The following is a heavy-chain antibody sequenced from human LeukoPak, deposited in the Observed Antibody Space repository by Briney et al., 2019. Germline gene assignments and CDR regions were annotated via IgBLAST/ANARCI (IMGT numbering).Heavy chain of an antibody. CDR1: GYTFTSYD. CDR2: MNPNSGNT. CDR3: ARGRGVSLWFGELLSGDY. Sequence: ASVKVSCNASGYTFTSYDINWVRQATGQGLEWMGWMNPNSGNTGYAQKFQGRVTMTRDTSISTAYMELSSLRSEDTAVYYCARGRGVSLWFGELLSGDYWGQGTLVTVSS. J-gene: IGHJ4*02. V-gene: IGHV1-8*01. D-gene: IGHD3-10*01.